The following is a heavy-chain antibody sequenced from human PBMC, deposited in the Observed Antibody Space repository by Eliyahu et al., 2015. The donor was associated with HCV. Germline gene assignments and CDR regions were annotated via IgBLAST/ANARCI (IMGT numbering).Heavy chain of an antibody. Sequence: EVQLVESGGGLVEPGGSLRVSCAASGFTFTDAWXNWVRQAPGKGLEWVGRIKTNAEGGTTDYAAAVEGRFTISRDDSKDTLYLHMSSLKIDDTAVYFCTTRLGEKIGYCTDRTCYQWGQGALVTVSS. CDR3: TTRLGEKIGYCTDRTCYQ. D-gene: IGHD2-8*02. CDR1: GFTFTDAW. CDR2: IKTNAEGGTT. V-gene: IGHV3-15*07. J-gene: IGHJ4*02.